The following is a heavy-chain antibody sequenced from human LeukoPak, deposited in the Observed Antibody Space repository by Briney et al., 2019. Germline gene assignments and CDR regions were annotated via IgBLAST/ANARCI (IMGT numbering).Heavy chain of an antibody. J-gene: IGHJ4*02. V-gene: IGHV4-59*08. D-gene: IGHD2-2*01. Sequence: SETLSLTCTVSGGSISSYYWSWIRQPPGKGLEWIGYIYYSGSTNYNPSLKSRVTISVDTSKNQFFLKLSSVTAADTAVYYCARHRALISSWPFWGQGTLVTVSS. CDR3: ARHRALISSWPF. CDR2: IYYSGST. CDR1: GGSISSYY.